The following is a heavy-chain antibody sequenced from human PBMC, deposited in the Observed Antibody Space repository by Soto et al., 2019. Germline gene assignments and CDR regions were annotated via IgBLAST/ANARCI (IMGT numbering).Heavy chain of an antibody. Sequence: QVHLVESGGDVVLPGRSLRLSCAASGFTFSSYGMHWVRQAPGKGLEWVAAIAYDGSNKYYGDSVEGRFTISRDTSKNTLYLQLNGLRPDDTAVYYCAKGVWHGSGSATFDYWGQGTLVTVSS. CDR2: IAYDGSNK. J-gene: IGHJ4*02. CDR1: GFTFSSYG. CDR3: AKGVWHGSGSATFDY. V-gene: IGHV3-30*18. D-gene: IGHD3-10*01.